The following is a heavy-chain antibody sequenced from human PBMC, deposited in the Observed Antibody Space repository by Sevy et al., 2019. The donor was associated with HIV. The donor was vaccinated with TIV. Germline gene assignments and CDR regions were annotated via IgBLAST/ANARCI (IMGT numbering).Heavy chain of an antibody. CDR1: GFTFSDYG. V-gene: IGHV3-33*01. CDR3: AREERSGTTTSFDY. CDR2: IWSDGSNK. D-gene: IGHD1-7*01. J-gene: IGHJ4*02. Sequence: GSLRLSCGASGFTFSDYGMHWVRQAPGKGLEGVAVIWSDGSNKYDGDSVKGRFTSSRDSSKNTLFLQMNSLRVDDTAVYYCAREERSGTTTSFDYWGQGALVTVSS.